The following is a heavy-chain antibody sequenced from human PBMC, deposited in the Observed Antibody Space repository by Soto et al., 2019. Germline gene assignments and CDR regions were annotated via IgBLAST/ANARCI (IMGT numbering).Heavy chain of an antibody. CDR3: TRHAIIPKLQYGMDV. D-gene: IGHD2-2*02. Sequence: SETLSLTCTVSGGSFSGYYWGWIRQSPGKGLEWLGYIFYAGNTLYNPSVQSRVTISVDTSKNQFSLKLRSVTAADTAVYYCTRHAIIPKLQYGMDVWGQGTTVTVSS. J-gene: IGHJ6*02. V-gene: IGHV4-59*01. CDR2: IFYAGNT. CDR1: GGSFSGYY.